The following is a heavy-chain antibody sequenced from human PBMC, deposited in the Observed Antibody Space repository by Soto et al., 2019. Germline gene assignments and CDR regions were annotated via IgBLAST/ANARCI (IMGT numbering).Heavy chain of an antibody. J-gene: IGHJ6*02. CDR2: ITSNGGNT. Sequence: GGSLRLSCAAFGFTFSSYAMHWVRQAPGKGLEYVSAITSNGGNTDYASSVKGRFTISRDNSKNTLYLQMGSLRAEDMAVYYCARRTPFGYGMDVWGQGTTVTVSS. CDR3: ARRTPFGYGMDV. CDR1: GFTFSSYA. D-gene: IGHD2-15*01. V-gene: IGHV3-64*01.